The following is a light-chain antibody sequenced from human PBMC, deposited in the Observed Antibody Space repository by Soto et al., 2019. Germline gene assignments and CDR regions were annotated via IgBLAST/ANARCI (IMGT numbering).Light chain of an antibody. J-gene: IGKJ1*01. Sequence: EIVLTQSPGTLSLSPGERATLSCRASQTVTSSFLAWYQQKPGQAPRLLISGASNRATDIPDRFSGSGSGTDFTLVISRVGPEDSAVYFCQQYGSSPATFGQGTKVDIK. V-gene: IGKV3-20*01. CDR1: QTVTSSF. CDR3: QQYGSSPAT. CDR2: GAS.